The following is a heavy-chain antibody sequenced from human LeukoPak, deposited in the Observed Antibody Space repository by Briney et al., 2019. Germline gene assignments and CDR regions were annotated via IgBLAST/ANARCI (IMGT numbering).Heavy chain of an antibody. Sequence: PGGSLRLSCAASGFTFSTYTMNWVRQAPGKGLEWVSSISSRGSYIYSADSVKGRFTISRDNARNSLYLQMNSLRAEDTAVYYCARDPYSGSYGADYYYYMDVWGKGTAVTISS. V-gene: IGHV3-21*01. CDR3: ARDPYSGSYGADYYYYMDV. D-gene: IGHD1-26*01. CDR2: ISSRGSYI. CDR1: GFTFSTYT. J-gene: IGHJ6*03.